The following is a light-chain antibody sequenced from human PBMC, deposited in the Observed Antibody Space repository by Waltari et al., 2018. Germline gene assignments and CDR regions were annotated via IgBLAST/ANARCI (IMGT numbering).Light chain of an antibody. V-gene: IGKV3-20*01. CDR1: QSIRTY. J-gene: IGKJ1*01. CDR2: HAS. CDR3: QNYVRLPAT. Sequence: EIMLTQSPGTLSLSPGERATLSCKASQSIRTYLAWYQQKPGQAPRLLIYHASIRATGIPDRFSGSGSGTDFSLTISRLEPEDFAVYYCQNYVRLPATFGQGTKVEIK.